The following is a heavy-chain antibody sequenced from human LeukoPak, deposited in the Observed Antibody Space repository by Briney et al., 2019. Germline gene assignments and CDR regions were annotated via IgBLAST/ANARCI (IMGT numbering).Heavy chain of an antibody. J-gene: IGHJ4*02. CDR1: GFIFSDHY. D-gene: IGHD3-16*01. CDR3: ARGNPLLMITFGGLFDY. CDR2: ISDGGRTI. V-gene: IGHV3-11*01. Sequence: GGSLRLSCGASGFIFSDHYMSWIRQAPGKGLEWISYISDGGRTIHYAESVKGRFTISRDNAKNSLYLQMNSLRPDDTAVYYCARGNPLLMITFGGLFDYWGQGTLVTVSS.